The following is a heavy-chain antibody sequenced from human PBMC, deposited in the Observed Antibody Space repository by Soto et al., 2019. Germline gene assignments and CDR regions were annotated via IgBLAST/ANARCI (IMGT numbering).Heavy chain of an antibody. Sequence: ASVKVSCKASGYTFTSYAMHWVRQAPGQRLEWMGWINAGNGNTKYSQKFQGRVTITRDTSASTAYMELSSLRSEDTAVYYCARDPSVLRYFLGFFDYWGQGSLVIVSS. J-gene: IGHJ4*02. CDR2: INAGNGNT. CDR3: ARDPSVLRYFLGFFDY. D-gene: IGHD3-9*01. CDR1: GYTFTSYA. V-gene: IGHV1-3*01.